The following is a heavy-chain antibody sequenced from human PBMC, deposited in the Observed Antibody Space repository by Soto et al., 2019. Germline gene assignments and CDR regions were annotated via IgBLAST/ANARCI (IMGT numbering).Heavy chain of an antibody. CDR1: GGSISSGGSY. V-gene: IGHV4-31*03. Sequence: QVQLQESGPGLVKPSQTLSLTCTVSGGSISSGGSYWSWISQHPGKVLEWIGYIYYSGSTYYNPSIKSRVTISVDTSKNQFSLKLSSVTASDTAVYYCARDSRSWEYFQHWGQGTLVTVTS. CDR2: IYYSGST. D-gene: IGHD6-13*01. CDR3: ARDSRSWEYFQH. J-gene: IGHJ1*01.